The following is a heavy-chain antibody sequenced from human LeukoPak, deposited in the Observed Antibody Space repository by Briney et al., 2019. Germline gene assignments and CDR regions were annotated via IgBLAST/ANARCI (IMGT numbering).Heavy chain of an antibody. CDR1: GGSISSYY. CDR3: ARVSMIVSY. J-gene: IGHJ4*02. Sequence: PSETLSLTCTVSGGSISSYYWSWIRQPPGKGLEWIGEINHSGSTNYNPSLKSRVTISVDTSKNQFSLKLSSVTAADTAVYYCARVSMIVSYWGQGTLVTVSS. D-gene: IGHD3-22*01. CDR2: INHSGST. V-gene: IGHV4-34*01.